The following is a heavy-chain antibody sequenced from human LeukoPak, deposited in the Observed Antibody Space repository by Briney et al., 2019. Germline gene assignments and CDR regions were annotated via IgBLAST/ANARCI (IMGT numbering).Heavy chain of an antibody. CDR1: GGTFSSYA. J-gene: IGHJ4*02. D-gene: IGHD3-9*01. V-gene: IGHV1-69*06. Sequence: SVKVSCTASGGTFSSYAISWVRQAPGQGLEWMGGTIPIFGTANYAQKFQGRVTITADKSTSTAYMELSSLRSEDTAVYYCARGGGGDILTGYYDYWGQGTLVTVSS. CDR3: ARGGGGDILTGYYDY. CDR2: TIPIFGTA.